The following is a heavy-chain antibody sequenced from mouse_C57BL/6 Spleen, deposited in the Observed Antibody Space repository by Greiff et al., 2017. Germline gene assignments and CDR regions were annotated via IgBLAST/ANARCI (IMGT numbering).Heavy chain of an antibody. CDR1: GFTFSSYG. D-gene: IGHD1-1*01. J-gene: IGHJ1*03. CDR2: ISSGGSYT. Sequence: DVHLVESGGDLVKPGGSLKLSCAASGFTFSSYGMSWVRQTPDKRLEWVATISSGGSYTYYPDSVKGRFTISRDKAKNTLYLQMSSLKSEDTAMYYCARPHYYGSSYEYFDVWGTGTTVTVSS. V-gene: IGHV5-6*01. CDR3: ARPHYYGSSYEYFDV.